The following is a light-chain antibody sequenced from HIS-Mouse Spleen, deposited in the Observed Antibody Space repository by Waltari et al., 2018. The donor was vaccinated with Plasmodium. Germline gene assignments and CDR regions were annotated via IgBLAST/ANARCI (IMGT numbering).Light chain of an antibody. V-gene: IGKV1-33*01. J-gene: IGKJ3*01. CDR1: QDISNY. CDR2: DAS. Sequence: DIQMTQSQSSLSASVEDRVTITCQASQDISNYLNWYQQKPGKAPKLLIYDASNLETGVPSRFSGSGSGTDFTFTISSLQPEDIATYYCQQYDNLPPLFTFGPGTKVDIK. CDR3: QQYDNLPPLFT.